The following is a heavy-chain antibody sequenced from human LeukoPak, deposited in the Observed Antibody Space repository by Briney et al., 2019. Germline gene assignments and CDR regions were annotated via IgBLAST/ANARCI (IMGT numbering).Heavy chain of an antibody. CDR1: GFTFSDYY. Sequence: GGSLRLSCAASGFTFSDYYMSWIRQAPGKGLEWVSYISSSSSYKNYADSVKGRFTISRDNAKNSLYLQMNSLRAEDTAVYYCAREPPRGGYSYGYYYWGQGTLVTVSS. V-gene: IGHV3-11*06. J-gene: IGHJ4*02. CDR2: ISSSSSYK. D-gene: IGHD5-18*01. CDR3: AREPPRGGYSYGYYY.